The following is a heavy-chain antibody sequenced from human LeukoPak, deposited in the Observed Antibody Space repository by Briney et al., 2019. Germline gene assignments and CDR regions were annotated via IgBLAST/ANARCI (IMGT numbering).Heavy chain of an antibody. J-gene: IGHJ4*02. CDR3: ARDLVGATGYFDY. V-gene: IGHV4-59*12. D-gene: IGHD1-26*01. CDR1: GGSISSYY. CDR2: IYYSGST. Sequence: SETLSLTCTVSGGSISSYYWSWIRQPPGKGLEWIGYIYYSGSTNYNPSLKSRVIMSVDTSKNQFSLKLSSVTAADTAVYYYARDLVGATGYFDYWGQGTLVTVSS.